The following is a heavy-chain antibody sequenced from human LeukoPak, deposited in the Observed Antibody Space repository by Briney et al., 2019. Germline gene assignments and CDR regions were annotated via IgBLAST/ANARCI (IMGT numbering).Heavy chain of an antibody. D-gene: IGHD6-13*01. CDR3: ARGIAAAPLHFDL. CDR2: INPICGTA. Sequence: SSVTVSFTPSAGTFIIYAISWVRQPPAQGPEWMGGINPICGTANYAQKFQGRVTITADESTSTAYMELSSLRSEDTAVYFCARGIAAAPLHFDLWGRGTLVTVSS. CDR1: AGTFIIYA. J-gene: IGHJ2*01. V-gene: IGHV1-69*13.